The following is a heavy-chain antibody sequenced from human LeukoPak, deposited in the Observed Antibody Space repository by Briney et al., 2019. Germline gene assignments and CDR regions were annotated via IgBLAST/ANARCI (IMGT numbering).Heavy chain of an antibody. V-gene: IGHV3-13*01. CDR2: IASAGDI. CDR3: TRGGRDGFDI. CDR1: GFTFSTYD. Sequence: SGGSLRLSCAASGFTFSTYDMHWVRQATGKGLEWVSAIASAGDIYYSDSVRGRFAISRENAKNSLYLQVNSLRVGDMAVYYCTRGGRDGFDIWGQGTMVTVSS. D-gene: IGHD2-15*01. J-gene: IGHJ3*02.